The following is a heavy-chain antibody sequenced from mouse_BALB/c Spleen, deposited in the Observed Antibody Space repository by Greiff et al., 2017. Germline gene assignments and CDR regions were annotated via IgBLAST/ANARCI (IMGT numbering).Heavy chain of an antibody. Sequence: QVQLQQSGAELMKPGASVKISCKATGYTFSSYWIEWVKQRPGHGLEWIGEILPGSGSTNYNEKFKGKATFTADTSSNTAYMQLSSLTSEDSAVYYCARRAYGNYFDYWGQGTTLTVSS. CDR3: ARRAYGNYFDY. V-gene: IGHV1-9*01. D-gene: IGHD2-1*01. J-gene: IGHJ2*01. CDR1: GYTFSSYW. CDR2: ILPGSGST.